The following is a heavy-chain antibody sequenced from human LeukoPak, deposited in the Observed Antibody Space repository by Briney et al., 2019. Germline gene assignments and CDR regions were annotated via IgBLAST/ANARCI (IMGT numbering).Heavy chain of an antibody. CDR3: AKNGLWFGEGGYYGMDV. CDR2: ISGRGITT. V-gene: IGHV3-23*01. CDR1: GFTFSNYA. Sequence: GSLRLSCAASGFTFSNYAMSWVRQAPGKGLQWVSAISGRGITTYYADSVKGRFTISRDNSKNTLYLQMNSLRAEDTALYYCAKNGLWFGEGGYYGMDVWGQGTTVTVSS. D-gene: IGHD3-10*01. J-gene: IGHJ6*02.